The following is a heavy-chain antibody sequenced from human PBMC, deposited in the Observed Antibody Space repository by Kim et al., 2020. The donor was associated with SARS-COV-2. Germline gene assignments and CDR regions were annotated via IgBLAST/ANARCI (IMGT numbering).Heavy chain of an antibody. V-gene: IGHV4-39*01. CDR2: IYSSGST. CDR3: GRQLGIGWWAYDR. J-gene: IGHJ5*02. CDR1: GGPISIGDYW. D-gene: IGHD2-8*02. Sequence: SETLSLTCSVSGGPISIGDYWWGWIRQPPGKQLEWIASIYSSGSTYYSASLWSRFTISVDTSRNHFSLTLTSVTAADTSVYYCGRQLGIGWWAYDRWGRGMLVTVSS.